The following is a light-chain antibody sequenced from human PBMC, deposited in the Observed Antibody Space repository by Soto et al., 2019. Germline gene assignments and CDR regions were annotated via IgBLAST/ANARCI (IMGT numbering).Light chain of an antibody. CDR2: DAS. CDR1: QDIKNY. V-gene: IGKV1-33*01. Sequence: DIQMTQSPSSLSASVGDRVTITCQASQDIKNYLNWYQQKSGKAPKLLIYDASDLETGVPSRFSGSGTKFTLTIASLQPDDFATYYCQQYETFSGTFGPGTKVDIK. CDR3: QQYETFSGT. J-gene: IGKJ1*01.